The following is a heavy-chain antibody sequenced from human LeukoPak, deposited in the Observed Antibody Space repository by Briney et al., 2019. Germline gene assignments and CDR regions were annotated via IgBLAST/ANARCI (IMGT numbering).Heavy chain of an antibody. Sequence: GGSLRLSCAASGFTFSSYAMHWVRQAPGKGLEWVAVISYDGSNKYYADSVKGRFTISRDNSKNTPYLQMNSLRAEDTAVYYCARGPMIRYGSGSYWALDFDYWGQGTLVTVSS. CDR1: GFTFSSYA. J-gene: IGHJ4*02. CDR2: ISYDGSNK. V-gene: IGHV3-30-3*01. D-gene: IGHD3-10*01. CDR3: ARGPMIRYGSGSYWALDFDY.